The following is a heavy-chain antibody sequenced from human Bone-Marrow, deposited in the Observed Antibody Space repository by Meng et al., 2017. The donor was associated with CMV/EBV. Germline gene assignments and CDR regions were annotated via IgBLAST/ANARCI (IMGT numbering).Heavy chain of an antibody. CDR1: GFSFSTTGVG. V-gene: IGHV2-5*02. Sequence: TLKDVGPSLVKTQKNFTLTCTFSGFSFSTTGVGVSWIRKPPGKALEWLAINYWDDDKRYSPSLKNRLTITKDTSKKQVILTMTNMDHVDTGTYYCAHRITYYRGAFDFWGQGTLVTVSS. CDR2: NYWDDDK. CDR3: AHRITYYRGAFDF. D-gene: IGHD3-3*01. J-gene: IGHJ4*02.